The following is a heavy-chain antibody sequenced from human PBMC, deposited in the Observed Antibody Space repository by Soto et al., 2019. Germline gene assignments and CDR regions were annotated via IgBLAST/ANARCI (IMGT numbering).Heavy chain of an antibody. D-gene: IGHD5-18*01. CDR3: EKEAAMAAPDETLDY. V-gene: IGHV3-30*18. J-gene: IGHJ4*02. CDR2: ISYDGSNK. Sequence: GGSLRLSCAASGFTFSSYGMHWVRQAPGKGLEWVAVISYDGSNKYYADSVKGRFTISRDNSKNTLYPQMNSLRAEDTAVYYCEKEAAMAAPDETLDYCGQGTLVTVSS. CDR1: GFTFSSYG.